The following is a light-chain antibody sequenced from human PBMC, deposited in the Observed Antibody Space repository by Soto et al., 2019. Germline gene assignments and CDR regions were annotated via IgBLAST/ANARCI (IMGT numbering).Light chain of an antibody. V-gene: IGKV3-20*01. CDR2: GTS. J-gene: IGKJ2*01. CDR3: QRYGSSPPFT. Sequence: EIVLTQSPGTLSLSPGERATLSCRASQTINSRYLAWYQQKPGQAPRLLISGTSTRATGIRDRFSGSGSGTDLTLTISRMEPEDFAVYFCQRYGSSPPFTFGQGTKVEI. CDR1: QTINSRY.